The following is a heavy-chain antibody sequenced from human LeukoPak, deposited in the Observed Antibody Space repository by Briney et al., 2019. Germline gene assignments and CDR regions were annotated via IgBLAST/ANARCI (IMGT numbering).Heavy chain of an antibody. V-gene: IGHV3-66*01. CDR2: VYSGGDT. Sequence: PGGSLRLSCTASGFSVTSNYINWVRQAPGKGLEWVSLVYSGGDTYYADSVKGRFTISRDNSKNMVYLQMNRLRAEDTALYYCARDSPAVLLDTYGWGQGTLVTVSS. J-gene: IGHJ4*02. CDR3: ARDSPAVLLDTYG. CDR1: GFSVTSNY. D-gene: IGHD2/OR15-2a*01.